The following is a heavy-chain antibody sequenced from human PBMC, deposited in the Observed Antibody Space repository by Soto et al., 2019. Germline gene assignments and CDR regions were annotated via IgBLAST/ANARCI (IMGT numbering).Heavy chain of an antibody. J-gene: IGHJ5*02. CDR3: GRSYCRDGVSWNWFDP. D-gene: IGHD2-15*01. CDR1: GGSMSSYY. V-gene: IGHV4-59*01. CDR2: ISYSGRT. Sequence: VQLQESGPGLVKPSETLSLTCTVSGGSMSSYYWSWIRQPPGKGLEWIGYISYSGRTKYNSSLKSRVTISVDTSKNQCSLKLTAVTAADTVVYYCGRSYCRDGVSWNWFDPWGQGTLVTVPS.